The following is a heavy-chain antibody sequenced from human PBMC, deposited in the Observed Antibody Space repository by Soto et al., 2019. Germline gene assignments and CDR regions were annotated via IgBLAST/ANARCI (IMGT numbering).Heavy chain of an antibody. Sequence: SETLSLTCSVSDDSINSDKYYWGWIRQPPGKGLEWIGSVYYRGNAYYNPSLQTRVTISLDKSKSQFSLKLNSVTAADSAVYFCAKLEGLATISYYFDFWGPGALVTVSS. D-gene: IGHD5-12*01. CDR2: VYYRGNA. V-gene: IGHV4-39*01. J-gene: IGHJ4*02. CDR3: AKLEGLATISYYFDF. CDR1: DDSINSDKYY.